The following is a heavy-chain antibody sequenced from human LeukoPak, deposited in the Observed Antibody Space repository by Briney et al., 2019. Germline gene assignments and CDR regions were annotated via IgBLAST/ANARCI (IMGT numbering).Heavy chain of an antibody. CDR3: ARGLSVINVDNYYYYMDV. Sequence: ASVKVSCKASGYTFTSYDINWVRQATGQGLEWMGWMNPNSGNTGYAQKFQGRVTMTRNTSISTAYMELSSLRSEDTAVYYCARGLSVINVDNYYYYMDVWGKGTTVTVSS. D-gene: IGHD3-10*01. J-gene: IGHJ6*03. V-gene: IGHV1-8*01. CDR1: GYTFTSYD. CDR2: MNPNSGNT.